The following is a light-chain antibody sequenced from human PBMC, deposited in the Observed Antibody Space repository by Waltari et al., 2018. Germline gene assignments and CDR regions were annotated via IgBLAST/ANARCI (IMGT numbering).Light chain of an antibody. J-gene: IGKJ1*01. CDR1: QSVTTY. CDR3: HQRSSWPWT. V-gene: IGKV3-11*01. CDR2: DAS. Sequence: EIVLTQSPATLSLSPGERATLSCRASQSVTTYLDWHQQKSGQAPRVLIYDASTRATGIPGRFSGSVSGTDFTLTISSLEPEDFAVYYCHQRSSWPWTFGQGTKVEI.